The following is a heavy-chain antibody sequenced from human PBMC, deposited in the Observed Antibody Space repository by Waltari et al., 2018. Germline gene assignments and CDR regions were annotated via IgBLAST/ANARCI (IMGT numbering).Heavy chain of an antibody. J-gene: IGHJ6*03. D-gene: IGHD6-13*01. Sequence: QVQLVQSGAEVKKPGSSVKVSCKASGGTFSSYAISWVRQAPGQGLEWIGGIIPIFGTANYAQKFQGRVTITADESTSTAYMELSSLRSEDTAVDYCARGSSSLLDYYYYYMDVWGKGTTVTVSS. CDR3: ARGSSSLLDYYYYYMDV. CDR1: GGTFSSYA. V-gene: IGHV1-69*12. CDR2: IIPIFGTA.